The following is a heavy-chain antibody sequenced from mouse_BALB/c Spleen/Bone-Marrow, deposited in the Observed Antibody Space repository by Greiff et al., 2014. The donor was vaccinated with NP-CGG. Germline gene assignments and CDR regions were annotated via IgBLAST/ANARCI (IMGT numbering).Heavy chain of an antibody. V-gene: IGHV1S34*01. CDR1: GYSFTGYY. D-gene: IGHD2-1*01. CDR2: ISCYNGAT. Sequence: LVKTGASVKISCKASGYSFTGYYMHWVKQGHGKGLEWIGYISCYNGATSYNQKFKGKATFTVDTSSSTAYMQFNSLTSEDSAVYYCARGDYGNFFDYWGQGTTLTVSS. J-gene: IGHJ2*01. CDR3: ARGDYGNFFDY.